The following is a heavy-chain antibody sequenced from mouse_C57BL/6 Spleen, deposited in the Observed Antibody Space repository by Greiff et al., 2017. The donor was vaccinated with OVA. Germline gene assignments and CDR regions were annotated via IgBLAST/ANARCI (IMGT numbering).Heavy chain of an antibody. V-gene: IGHV1-82*01. J-gene: IGHJ1*03. CDR1: GYAFSSSW. Sequence: QVQLKQSGPELVKPGASVKISCKASGYAFSSSWMNWVKQRPGKGLEWIGRIYPGDGDTNYNGKFKGKATLTADKSSSTAYMQLSSLTSEDSAVYFCARWGYGYFDVWGTGTTVTVSS. CDR2: IYPGDGDT. CDR3: ARWGYGYFDV.